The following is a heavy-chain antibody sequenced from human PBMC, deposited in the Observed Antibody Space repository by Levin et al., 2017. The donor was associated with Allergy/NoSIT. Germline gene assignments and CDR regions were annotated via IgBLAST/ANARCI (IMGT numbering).Heavy chain of an antibody. V-gene: IGHV4-34*01. CDR2: INHSGST. CDR1: GGSFSGYY. D-gene: IGHD3-10*01. J-gene: IGHJ4*02. Sequence: PSQTLSLTCAVYGGSFSGYYWSWIRQPPGKGLEWIGEINHSGSTNYNPSLKSRVTISVDTSKNQFSLKLSSVTAADTAVYYCARARTHPGYYYGSGSFSDYWGQGTLVTVSS. CDR3: ARARTHPGYYYGSGSFSDY.